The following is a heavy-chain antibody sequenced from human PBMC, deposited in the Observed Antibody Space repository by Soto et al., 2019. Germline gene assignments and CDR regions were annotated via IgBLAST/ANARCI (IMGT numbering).Heavy chain of an antibody. CDR1: GCTFTSYA. D-gene: IGHD2-2*01. CDR3: AFLGYCSSTSCYGSRDWFDP. Sequence: ASVKVSCKASGCTFTSYAMHWARQAPGQRLEWMGWINAGNGNTKYSQKFQGRVTITRDTSASTAYMELSSLRSEDTAVYYCAFLGYCSSTSCYGSRDWFDPWGQGTLVTVSS. V-gene: IGHV1-3*01. CDR2: INAGNGNT. J-gene: IGHJ5*02.